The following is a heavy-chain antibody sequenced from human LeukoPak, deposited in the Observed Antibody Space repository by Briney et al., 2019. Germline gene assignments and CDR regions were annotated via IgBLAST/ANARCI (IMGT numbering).Heavy chain of an antibody. V-gene: IGHV4-59*12. CDR1: GGSISTYY. CDR2: IYDSGST. J-gene: IGHJ4*02. Sequence: SETLSLTCTVSGGSISTYYWSWIRQPPGKGLEWIGYIYDSGSTNYNPSLMGRVTISVDTSKNQFSLKLSSVTAADTAVYYCARDEGVLRFLEYWGQGILVTVSS. CDR3: ARDEGVLRFLEY. D-gene: IGHD3-3*01.